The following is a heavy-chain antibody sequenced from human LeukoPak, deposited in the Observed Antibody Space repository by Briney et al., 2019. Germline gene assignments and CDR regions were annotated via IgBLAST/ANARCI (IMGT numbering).Heavy chain of an antibody. D-gene: IGHD6-13*01. CDR1: GGSISSYY. CDR2: TYYSGST. V-gene: IGHV4-59*01. J-gene: IGHJ4*02. Sequence: SGTLSLTCTVSGGSISSYYWSWIRQPPGKGLEWIGYTYYSGSTNYNPSLKSRVTISVDTSKNQFSLKLSSVTAADTAVYYCARAGMGYYFDYWGQGTLVTVSS. CDR3: ARAGMGYYFDY.